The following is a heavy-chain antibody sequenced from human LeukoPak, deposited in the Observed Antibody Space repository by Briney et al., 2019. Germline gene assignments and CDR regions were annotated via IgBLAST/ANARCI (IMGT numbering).Heavy chain of an antibody. J-gene: IGHJ5*02. CDR1: GGSISSYY. D-gene: IGHD2-2*01. Sequence: PSETLSLTCIVSGGSISSYYWSWIRQPAGKGLEWIGRIYTSGSTNYNPSLKSRVTMSVDTSKNQFSLKLSSVTAADTAVYYCARGDCSSTSCYPAWFDPWGQGTLVTVSS. V-gene: IGHV4-4*07. CDR3: ARGDCSSTSCYPAWFDP. CDR2: IYTSGST.